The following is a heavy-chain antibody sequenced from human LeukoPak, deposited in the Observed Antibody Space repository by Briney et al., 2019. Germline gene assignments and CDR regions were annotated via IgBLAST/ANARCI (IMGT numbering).Heavy chain of an antibody. CDR1: GLTFSDYY. CDR3: ARGPDMVVGVSTPRAGYFDL. Sequence: PGGSLRLSCEDSGLTFSDYYMSWIRQAPGKGLEWVSFISSSGITKNYADSVKGRFTISRDNAKNSLHLEMNSLRADDTAVYFCARGPDMVVGVSTPRAGYFDLWGRGALVTVSS. V-gene: IGHV3-11*01. CDR2: ISSSGITK. J-gene: IGHJ2*01. D-gene: IGHD2-15*01.